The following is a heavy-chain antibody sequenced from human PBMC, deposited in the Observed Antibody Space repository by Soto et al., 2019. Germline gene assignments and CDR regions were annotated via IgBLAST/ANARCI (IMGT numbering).Heavy chain of an antibody. CDR1: GGSISSSSYY. CDR3: ASARYDFWSGYPD. J-gene: IGHJ4*02. D-gene: IGHD3-3*01. V-gene: IGHV4-39*01. Sequence: SETLSLTCTVSGGSISSSSYYWGWIRQPPGKGLEWIGSIYYSGSTYYNPSLKSRVTISVDTSKNQFSLKLSSVTAADTAVYYCASARYDFWSGYPDWGQGTLVTVSS. CDR2: IYYSGST.